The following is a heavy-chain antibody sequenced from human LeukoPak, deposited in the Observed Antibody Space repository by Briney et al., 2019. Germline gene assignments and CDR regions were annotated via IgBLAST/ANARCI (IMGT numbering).Heavy chain of an antibody. CDR3: TGPANGGNSGARVGYYYGLDV. D-gene: IGHD4-23*01. Sequence: ASVKVSCKASGYTFTSYVIHWVRQAPGQRLEWMGWINAGNGNTKYSQKFQGRVTITRDTSASTAYMELSSLRSEDTAFYYCTGPANGGNSGARVGYYYGLDVWGQGTTVTVSS. V-gene: IGHV1-3*01. CDR1: GYTFTSYV. CDR2: INAGNGNT. J-gene: IGHJ6*02.